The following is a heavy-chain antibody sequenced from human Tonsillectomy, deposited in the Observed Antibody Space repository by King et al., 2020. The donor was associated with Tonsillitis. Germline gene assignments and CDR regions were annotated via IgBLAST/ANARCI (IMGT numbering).Heavy chain of an antibody. CDR1: GFTFSDSY. Sequence: VQLVESGGGLVKPGGSLRLSCAASGFTFSDSYMSWIRQAPGKGLEWVSDISRGGNYTSYADSVKGRFTIARDNAKNSLYLQMNSMRAEDTAVYYCARDRVGATVYYYYMDVWGKGTTVTVSS. D-gene: IGHD1-26*01. CDR3: ARDRVGATVYYYYMDV. V-gene: IGHV3-11*05. J-gene: IGHJ6*03. CDR2: ISRGGNYT.